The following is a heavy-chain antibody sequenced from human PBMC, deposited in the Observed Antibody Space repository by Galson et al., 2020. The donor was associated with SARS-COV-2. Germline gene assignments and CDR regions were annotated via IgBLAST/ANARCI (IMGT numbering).Heavy chain of an antibody. V-gene: IGHV1-24*01. CDR2: FDPEDGET. CDR1: GYTLTELS. J-gene: IGHJ4*02. CDR3: ATVEQWLATEQFGY. D-gene: IGHD6-19*01. Sequence: ASVKVSCKVSGYTLTELSMHWVRQAPGKGLEWMGGFDPEDGETIYAQKFQGRVTMTEDTSTDTAYMELSSLRSEDTAVYYCATVEQWLATEQFGYWGQGTLVTVSS.